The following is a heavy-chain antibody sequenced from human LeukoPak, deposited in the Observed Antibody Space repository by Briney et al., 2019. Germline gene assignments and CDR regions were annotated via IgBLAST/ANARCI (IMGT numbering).Heavy chain of an antibody. CDR2: LLYDGNTK. CDR1: GFSLSNYG. V-gene: IGHV3-33*01. Sequence: GGSLRLSCAASGFSLSNYGMHWVRQAPGKGLEWVAALLYDGNTKHYADSVRGRFTISRDISKNTFYVQMNSLTAEDTAVYYCARDHRPEIQYYYMDVWGKGTTVAASS. D-gene: IGHD1-14*01. J-gene: IGHJ6*03. CDR3: ARDHRPEIQYYYMDV.